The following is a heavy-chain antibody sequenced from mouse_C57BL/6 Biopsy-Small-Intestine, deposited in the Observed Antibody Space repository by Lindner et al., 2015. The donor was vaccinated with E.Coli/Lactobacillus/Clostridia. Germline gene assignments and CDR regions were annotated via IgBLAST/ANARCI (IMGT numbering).Heavy chain of an antibody. V-gene: IGHV1-54*01. Sequence: VQLQESGAELVRPGTSVKVSCKASGYAFTNYLIEWLKKRPGQGLEWIGVINPGSGGTNYTENFRGKATLTADKSSSTAYMQLSSLTSEDSAVYFCARWGGRGFFDYWGQGTTLIVSS. CDR2: INPGSGGT. J-gene: IGHJ2*01. CDR1: GYAFTNYL. CDR3: ARWGGRGFFDY. D-gene: IGHD3-3*01.